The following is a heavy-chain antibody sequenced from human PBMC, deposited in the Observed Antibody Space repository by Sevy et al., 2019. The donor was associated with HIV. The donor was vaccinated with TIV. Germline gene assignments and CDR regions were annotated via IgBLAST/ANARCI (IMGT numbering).Heavy chain of an antibody. D-gene: IGHD1-26*01. CDR2: FYSSGNT. CDR3: ARPSYTGSSFWYFDL. J-gene: IGHJ2*01. Sequence: SETLSLTCTVSGSSISGTYWTWIRQPAGKGLEWIGTFYSSGNTDYNPSLKSRVTMSVDTSKNQFSLNLSSVTAADTAVYYCARPSYTGSSFWYFDLWGRGTLVTVSS. CDR1: GSSISGTY. V-gene: IGHV4-4*07.